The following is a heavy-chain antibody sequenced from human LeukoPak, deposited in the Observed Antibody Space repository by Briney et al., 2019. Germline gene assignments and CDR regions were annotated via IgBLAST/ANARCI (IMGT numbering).Heavy chain of an antibody. CDR1: GFTFSSYA. V-gene: IGHV3-30-3*01. CDR3: ARGRSGSGYYFDY. J-gene: IGHJ4*02. CDR2: ISYDGSNK. Sequence: PGGSLRLSYAASGFTFSSYAMHWVRQAPGKGLEWVAVISYDGSNKYYADSVKGRFTISRDNSKNTLYLQMNSLRAEDTAVYYCARGRSGSGYYFDYWGQGTLVTVSS. D-gene: IGHD3-10*01.